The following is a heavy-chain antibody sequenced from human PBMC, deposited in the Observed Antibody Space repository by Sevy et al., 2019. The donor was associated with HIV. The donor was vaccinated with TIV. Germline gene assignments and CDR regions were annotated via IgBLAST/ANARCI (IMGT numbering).Heavy chain of an antibody. CDR3: ALELKRLLSGFDS. D-gene: IGHD6-25*01. J-gene: IGHJ5*01. CDR2: ISYDGSNK. CDR1: GFTFSDYS. V-gene: IGHV3-30*04. Sequence: GGSLRLSCAASGFTFSDYSIHWVRQAPGKGLEWVAVISYDGSNKYYTESVKSRFTISRDNSKNTVYLQMNSLRAEDTAVYYCALELKRLLSGFDSWGQGTLVTVSS.